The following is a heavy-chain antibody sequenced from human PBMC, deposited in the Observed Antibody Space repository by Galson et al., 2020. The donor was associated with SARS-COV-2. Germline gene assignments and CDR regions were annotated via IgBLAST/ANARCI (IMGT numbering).Heavy chain of an antibody. J-gene: IGHJ3*02. Sequence: SGPTLVKPTQTLTLTCTFSGFSLSTSGMCVSWIRQPPGKALEGLARIDWEDNKYYSTPLKTRLTISKDTSKNQVVLTMTNMDPMDTATYYCARTHIPIVAGAFDIWGQGTMVTVSS. CDR3: ARTHIPIVAGAFDI. V-gene: IGHV2-70*11. CDR2: IDWEDNK. D-gene: IGHD5-12*01. CDR1: GFSLSTSGMC.